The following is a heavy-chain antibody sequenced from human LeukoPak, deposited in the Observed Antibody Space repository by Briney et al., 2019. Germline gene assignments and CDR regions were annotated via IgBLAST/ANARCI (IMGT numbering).Heavy chain of an antibody. CDR2: IKQDGSEK. CDR1: GFTFSSYW. V-gene: IGHV3-7*01. J-gene: IGHJ4*02. CDR3: ARDLGYSYGCDFDY. D-gene: IGHD5-18*01. Sequence: GGSLRLSCAASGFTFSSYWMSWVRQAPGKGLEWVANIKQDGSEKYYVDSEKGRFTISRDNAKTSLYLQMNSLRAEDTAVYYCARDLGYSYGCDFDYWGQGTLVTVSS.